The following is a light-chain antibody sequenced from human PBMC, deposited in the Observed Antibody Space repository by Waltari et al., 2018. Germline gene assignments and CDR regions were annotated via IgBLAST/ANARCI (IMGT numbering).Light chain of an antibody. CDR2: DAF. V-gene: IGKV1-33*01. CDR1: QDINNF. CDR3: QQYNTLPVT. J-gene: IGKJ4*01. Sequence: MQVTQSPSSLSASVGDRVNITCQASQDINNFLNWYQQKPGKAPKVVIYDAFNLATGVPSRFSGGGSGTDFTFTISSLQPEDIATYYCQQYNTLPVTFGGGTKVEIK.